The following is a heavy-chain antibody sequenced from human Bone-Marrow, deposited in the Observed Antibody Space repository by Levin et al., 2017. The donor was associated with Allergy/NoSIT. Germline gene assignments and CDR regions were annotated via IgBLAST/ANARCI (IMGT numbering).Heavy chain of an antibody. CDR1: GFTFTSSA. Sequence: SVKVSCKASGFTFTSSAVQWVRQARGQRLEWIGWIVVGSGNTNYAQKFQERVTITRDMSTSTAYMELSSLRSEDTAVYYCAALGGCSSTSCLLDAFDIWGQGTMVTVSS. CDR3: AALGGCSSTSCLLDAFDI. CDR2: IVVGSGNT. D-gene: IGHD2-2*01. V-gene: IGHV1-58*01. J-gene: IGHJ3*02.